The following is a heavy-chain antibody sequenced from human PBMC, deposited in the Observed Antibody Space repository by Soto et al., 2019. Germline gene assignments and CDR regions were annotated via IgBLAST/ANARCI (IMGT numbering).Heavy chain of an antibody. CDR1: GGSISSSSYY. V-gene: IGHV4-39*01. CDR3: ARGGIVVVPADPRRFDP. Sequence: SGTLSLTCTVSGGSISSSSYYWGWIRQPPGKGLEWIGSIYFSGSTYYNPSLKSRVTISVDTSKNQFSLRLSSVTAADTAVYYCARGGIVVVPADPRRFDPWGQGILVTVSS. J-gene: IGHJ5*02. CDR2: IYFSGST. D-gene: IGHD2-2*01.